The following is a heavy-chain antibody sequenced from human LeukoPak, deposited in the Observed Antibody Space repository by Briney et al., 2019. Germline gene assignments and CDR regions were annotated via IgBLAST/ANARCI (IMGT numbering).Heavy chain of an antibody. V-gene: IGHV1-18*01. CDR2: ISAYNGNT. D-gene: IGHD1-26*01. CDR3: AREKVDIVGAITIDY. Sequence: ASVKVSCKASGYTFTSYGISWVRQAPGQGLEWMGWISAYNGNTNYAQKLQGRVTMTTDTSTSTAYMELRSLRSDDTAVYYCAREKVDIVGAITIDYWGQGTLVTVSS. CDR1: GYTFTSYG. J-gene: IGHJ4*02.